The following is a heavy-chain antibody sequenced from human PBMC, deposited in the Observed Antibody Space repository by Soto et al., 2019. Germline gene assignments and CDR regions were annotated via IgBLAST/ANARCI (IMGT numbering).Heavy chain of an antibody. CDR1: GFTFGRFA. CDR2: ISPPGGTT. Sequence: LRLSCVASGFTFGRFAMSWVRQAPGKGLEWVSTISPPGGTTFYADSARGRFTISRDNSKNTLYLELNSLRAEDTAIYYCAKDLAPIQLWPSRLDFLGPGTLVTVSS. CDR3: AKDLAPIQLWPSRLDF. D-gene: IGHD2-21*01. V-gene: IGHV3-23*01. J-gene: IGHJ5*01.